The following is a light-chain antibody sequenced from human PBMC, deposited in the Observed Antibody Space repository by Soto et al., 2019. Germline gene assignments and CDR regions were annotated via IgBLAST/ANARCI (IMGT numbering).Light chain of an antibody. Sequence: QSVLTQPPSASGTPGQRVTISCSGSSSNIGTNYVYWYQQLPGTAPKLLIYNNHQRPSGVPDRFSGSKSGTSASLAISGLRYEAEADYYCVAWDDSMSGYVFATGNKVTVL. CDR2: NNH. CDR1: SSNIGTNY. J-gene: IGLJ1*01. V-gene: IGLV1-47*02. CDR3: VAWDDSMSGYV.